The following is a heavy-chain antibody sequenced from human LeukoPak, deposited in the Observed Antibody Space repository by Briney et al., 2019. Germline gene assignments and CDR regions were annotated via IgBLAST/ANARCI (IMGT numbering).Heavy chain of an antibody. CDR3: ARDWPSFSGGSCRRPSYYMDV. CDR2: IYYSGST. CDR1: GGSISSGDYY. D-gene: IGHD2-15*01. J-gene: IGHJ6*03. Sequence: PSETLSLTCTVSGGSISSGDYYWSWIRQPPGKGLEWIGDIYYSGSTYYNPSLKSRVTISVDTSKNQFSLKLSSVTAADTAVYYCARDWPSFSGGSCRRPSYYMDVWGKGTTVTVSS. V-gene: IGHV4-30-4*08.